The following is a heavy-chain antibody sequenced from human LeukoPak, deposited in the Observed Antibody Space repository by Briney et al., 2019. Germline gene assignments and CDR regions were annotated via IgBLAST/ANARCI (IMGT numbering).Heavy chain of an antibody. CDR1: GGSISSYY. CDR3: ARDLVTRYGSGIHYFDY. V-gene: IGHV4-59*01. CDR2: IYYSGST. Sequence: PSETLSLTCTVSGGSISSYYWSWIRQPPGKGLEWIGYIYYSGSTNYNPSLKSRVTISVDTSKNQFSLKLSSVTAADTAVYYCARDLVTRYGSGIHYFDYWGQGTLVTVSS. D-gene: IGHD3-10*01. J-gene: IGHJ4*02.